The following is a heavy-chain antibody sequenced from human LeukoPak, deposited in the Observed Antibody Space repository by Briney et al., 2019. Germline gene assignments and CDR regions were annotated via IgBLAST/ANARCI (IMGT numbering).Heavy chain of an antibody. Sequence: PSETLSLTCTVSCGSISSYYWSWIRQPAGKGLEWIGRIYTSGSTNYNPSLKSRVTMSVDTSKNQFSLKLSSVTAADTAVYYCARDRTYDSSGYYDYWGQGTLVTVSS. CDR2: IYTSGST. CDR1: CGSISSYY. V-gene: IGHV4-4*07. J-gene: IGHJ4*02. D-gene: IGHD3-22*01. CDR3: ARDRTYDSSGYYDY.